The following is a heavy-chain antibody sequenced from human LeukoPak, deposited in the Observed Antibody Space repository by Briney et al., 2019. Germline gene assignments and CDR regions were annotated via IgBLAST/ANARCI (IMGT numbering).Heavy chain of an antibody. CDR3: ATYSSSSSLDY. V-gene: IGHV4-30-2*01. Sequence: SETLSLTCAVSGGSISSGGYSWSWIRQPPGKGLEWIGYIYHSGSTYYNPSLKSRVTISVDRSKNQFSLKLSSVTAADTAVYYCATYSSSSSLDYWGQGTLVTVSS. CDR1: GGSISSGGYS. J-gene: IGHJ4*02. D-gene: IGHD6-6*01. CDR2: IYHSGST.